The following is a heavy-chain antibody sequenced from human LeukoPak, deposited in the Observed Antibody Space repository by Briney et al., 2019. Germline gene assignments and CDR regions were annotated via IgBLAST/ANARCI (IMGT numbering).Heavy chain of an antibody. CDR3: ARVDTDSDP. Sequence: ASVKVSCKASGYTFTSYYFNGVRHATGRGLVWMGWMNPNSGNTGYAQKFQRRVTMTRTTSISTAYMQLWSLRYEAEAVYYCARVDTDSDPWGQGTLVTVSS. CDR1: GYTFTSYY. V-gene: IGHV1-8*01. CDR2: MNPNSGNT. J-gene: IGHJ5*02.